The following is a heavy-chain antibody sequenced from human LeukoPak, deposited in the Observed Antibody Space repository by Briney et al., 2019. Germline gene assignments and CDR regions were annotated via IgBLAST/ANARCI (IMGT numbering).Heavy chain of an antibody. Sequence: GGSLRLSCAASGFTFSSYWMHWVRQAPGKGLVWVSRINTDGSSTYYADSVKGRFTISRDNSKNTLYLQMNSLRAEDTAVYYCARVYWAGYYKYFDYWGQGTLVTVSS. CDR2: INTDGSST. D-gene: IGHD3/OR15-3a*01. CDR1: GFTFSSYW. V-gene: IGHV3-74*01. J-gene: IGHJ4*02. CDR3: ARVYWAGYYKYFDY.